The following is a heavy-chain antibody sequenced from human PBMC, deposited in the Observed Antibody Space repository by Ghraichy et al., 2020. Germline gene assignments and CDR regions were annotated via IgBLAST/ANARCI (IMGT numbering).Heavy chain of an antibody. CDR1: GGSISSYY. J-gene: IGHJ6*03. D-gene: IGHD3-22*01. CDR2: IYYSGST. Sequence: TLSLTCTVSGGSISSYYWSWIRQPPGKGLEWIGYIYYSGSTNYNPSLKSRVTISVDTSKNQFSLKLSSVTAADTAVYYCARSPPGYYDSSGYYPDYYYYMDVWGKGTTVTVSS. V-gene: IGHV4-59*01. CDR3: ARSPPGYYDSSGYYPDYYYYMDV.